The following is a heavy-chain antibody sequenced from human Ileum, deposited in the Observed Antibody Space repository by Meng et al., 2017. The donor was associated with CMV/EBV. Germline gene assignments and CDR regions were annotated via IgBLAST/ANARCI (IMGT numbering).Heavy chain of an antibody. J-gene: IGHJ4*02. V-gene: IGHV4-39*07. Sequence: QVQLQESGPGLVKPSETLSLTCSVSGGSISSSSYYWGWIRQPPGKRLEWIGSIYYSGSTYYNPSLKSRVTISVDTSKNQFSLKLSSVTAADTAVYYCARYYYDSSGYFDYWGQGTLVTVSS. CDR3: ARYYYDSSGYFDY. D-gene: IGHD3-22*01. CDR2: IYYSGST. CDR1: GGSISSSSYY.